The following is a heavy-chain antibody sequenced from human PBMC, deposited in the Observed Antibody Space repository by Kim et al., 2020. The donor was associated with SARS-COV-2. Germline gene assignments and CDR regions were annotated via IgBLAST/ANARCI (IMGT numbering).Heavy chain of an antibody. CDR2: ISYDGSNK. J-gene: IGHJ3*02. V-gene: IGHV3-30*04. CDR1: GFTFSSYA. Sequence: GGSLRLSCAASGFTFSSYAMHWVRQAPGKGLEWVAVISYDGSNKYYADSVKGRFTISRDNSKNTLYLQMNSLRAEYTAVYYCAREAAIRYSSSWYPTDAFYIWGQGTMVTVSS. D-gene: IGHD6-13*01. CDR3: AREAAIRYSSSWYPTDAFYI.